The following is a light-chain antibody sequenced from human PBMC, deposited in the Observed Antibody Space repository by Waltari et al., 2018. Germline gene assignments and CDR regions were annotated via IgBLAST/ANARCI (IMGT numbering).Light chain of an antibody. V-gene: IGKV4-1*01. CDR1: KSILYYSNNRKY. CDR2: WAS. CDR3: QQYYNVPYS. J-gene: IGKJ2*03. Sequence: DIVMTQSPDSLAVSLGERATINCKSSKSILYYSNNRKYLTWFQQKPGHPPKLLIYWASTRESGVPDRFSGSWSGTDFTLTISSLQAEDVAVYYCQQYYNVPYSFGQGTKVEI.